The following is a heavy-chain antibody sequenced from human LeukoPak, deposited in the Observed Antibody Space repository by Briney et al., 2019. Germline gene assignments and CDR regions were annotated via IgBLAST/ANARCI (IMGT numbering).Heavy chain of an antibody. J-gene: IGHJ5*02. CDR3: ASYYVWGSYRYTDT. CDR2: IYTSGST. CDR1: GGSISSSSYY. V-gene: IGHV4-61*02. D-gene: IGHD3-16*02. Sequence: SETLSLTCTVSGGSISSSSYYWGWIRQPAGKGLEWIGRIYTSGSTNYNPSLKSRVTISVDTSKNQFSLKLSSVTAADTAVYYCASYYVWGSYRYTDTWGQGTLVTVSS.